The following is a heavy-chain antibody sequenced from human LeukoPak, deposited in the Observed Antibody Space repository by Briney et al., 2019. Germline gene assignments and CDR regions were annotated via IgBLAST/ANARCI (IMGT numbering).Heavy chain of an antibody. Sequence: PAETLSLTCAVSGFSISIYCWSWIRQPPGKGLEWIGYIYNSGSINYNPSLQSRVTISVDTSKNQFSLKLNSVSAADTAIYYCVRDRELTYWGQGTLVTVSS. CDR3: VRDRELTY. V-gene: IGHV4-59*01. CDR2: IYNSGSI. J-gene: IGHJ4*02. CDR1: GFSISIYC. D-gene: IGHD1-26*01.